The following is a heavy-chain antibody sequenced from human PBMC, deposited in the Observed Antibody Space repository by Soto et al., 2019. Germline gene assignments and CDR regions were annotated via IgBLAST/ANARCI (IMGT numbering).Heavy chain of an antibody. CDR1: GFTFSSYA. CDR3: ARETDYYYGMDV. J-gene: IGHJ6*02. V-gene: IGHV3-30-3*01. Sequence: QVQLVESGGGVVQPGRSLRLYCAASGFTFSSYAMHWVRQAPGKGLEWVAVISYDGSNKYYADSVKGRFTISRDNSKNTLYLQMNSLRAEDTAVYYCARETDYYYGMDVWGQGTTVTVSS. CDR2: ISYDGSNK.